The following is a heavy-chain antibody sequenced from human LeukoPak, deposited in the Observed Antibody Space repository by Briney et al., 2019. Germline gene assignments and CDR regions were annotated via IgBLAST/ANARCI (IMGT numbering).Heavy chain of an antibody. CDR3: ARDYSGLGSLDAFDI. J-gene: IGHJ3*02. V-gene: IGHV3-66*01. CDR1: GFTVSSNY. CDR2: IYSGGST. Sequence: GGSLRLSCAASGFTVSSNYMSWVRQAPGKGLEWVSVIYSGGSTYYADSVKGRFTISRDNPKNTLYLQMNSLRAEDTAVYYCARDYSGLGSLDAFDIWGQGTMVTVSS. D-gene: IGHD3-10*01.